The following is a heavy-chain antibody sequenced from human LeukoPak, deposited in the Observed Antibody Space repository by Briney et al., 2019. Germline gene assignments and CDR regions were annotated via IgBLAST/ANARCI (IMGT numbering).Heavy chain of an antibody. CDR1: GFSFSSFD. Sequence: GGSLRLSCAASGFSFSSFDMTWVRQAPGKGLEWVSGITNSGAGTYYADSVRGRFTISRDNSKNTVYLQMNSLRAEDTAPYYCAKDARRTSGWYYFDSWGRGTLVTVSS. CDR2: ITNSGAGT. V-gene: IGHV3-23*01. CDR3: AKDARRTSGWYYFDS. J-gene: IGHJ4*02. D-gene: IGHD6-19*01.